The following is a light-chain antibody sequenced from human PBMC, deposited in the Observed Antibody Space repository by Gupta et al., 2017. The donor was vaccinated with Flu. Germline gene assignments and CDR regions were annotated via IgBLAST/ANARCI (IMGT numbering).Light chain of an antibody. V-gene: IGLV2-23*02. Sequence: TSSDFGSYNLFSWYQQHPGKAPKLMIYEVSKRPSGVSNRFSGSKSGNTASLTISGHQAEDEADYYCCSYAGSSTVVFGGGTKLTVL. J-gene: IGLJ2*01. CDR2: EVS. CDR3: CSYAGSSTVV. CDR1: SSDFGSYNL.